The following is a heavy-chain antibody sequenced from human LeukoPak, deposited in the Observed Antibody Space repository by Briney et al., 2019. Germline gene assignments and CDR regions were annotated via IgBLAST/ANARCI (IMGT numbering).Heavy chain of an antibody. J-gene: IGHJ4*02. V-gene: IGHV3-30*02. CDR1: GFTFTSYG. Sequence: GGSLRLSCAASGFTFTSYGIHWVRQAPGKGLEWVAFIRYDGSNKYYADSVKGRFTISRDNSKNTLYLQMNSLRAEDTAVYYCAKEAGVAYYYDSSVYWGQGTLVTVSS. D-gene: IGHD3-22*01. CDR3: AKEAGVAYYYDSSVY. CDR2: IRYDGSNK.